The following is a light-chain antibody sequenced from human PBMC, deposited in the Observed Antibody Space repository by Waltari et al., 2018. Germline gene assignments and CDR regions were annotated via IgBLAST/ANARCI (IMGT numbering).Light chain of an antibody. V-gene: IGLV3-19*01. CDR2: GKD. CDR1: SLRTSY. CDR3: SSRNGRANEVV. J-gene: IGLJ3*02. Sequence: SSELTQDPAVSVALGQTIRFTCQGDSLRTSYASWYQLKPGRAPCLVIFGKDKRPSGIPDRISGYSSGTTSTVTITGARAEDEADYYCSSRNGRANEVVFAGGTKVTVL.